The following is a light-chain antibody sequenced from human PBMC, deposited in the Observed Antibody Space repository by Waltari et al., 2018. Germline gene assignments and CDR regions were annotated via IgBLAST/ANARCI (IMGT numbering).Light chain of an antibody. CDR1: NSDVGGYNY. V-gene: IGLV2-23*02. J-gene: IGLJ1*01. Sequence: QSALTQPASVSGSPGQSITISCTGTNSDVGGYNYVSWYQQHPGKAPKLMIYDVSKRPSGVSNRFSGYKSGNTASLTISGLQTEDEADYYCCSYAGSITYVFGTGTKVTVL. CDR2: DVS. CDR3: CSYAGSITYV.